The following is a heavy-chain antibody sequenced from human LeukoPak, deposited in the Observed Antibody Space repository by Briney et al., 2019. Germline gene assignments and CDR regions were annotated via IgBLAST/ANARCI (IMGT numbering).Heavy chain of an antibody. D-gene: IGHD6-6*01. Sequence: ASVKVSCYASGYTFNNHDINWVRQAPGRGLEWMGWINTYSANTNYAQEFQDRVIMTTDTSTSTAYMELRSLRSDDTAVYYCAREGGIARPPYLYYYIDVWGKGTTVTVSS. V-gene: IGHV1-18*01. CDR2: INTYSANT. CDR1: GYTFNNHD. CDR3: AREGGIARPPYLYYYIDV. J-gene: IGHJ6*03.